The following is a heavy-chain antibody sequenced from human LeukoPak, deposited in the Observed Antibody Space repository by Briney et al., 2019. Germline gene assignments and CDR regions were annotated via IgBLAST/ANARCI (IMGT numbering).Heavy chain of an antibody. V-gene: IGHV4-34*01. Sequence: SETLSLTCAVYGGSFSGYYWSWIRQPPGKGPEWIGEINHSGSTNYNPSLKSRVTISVDTSKNQFSLKLSSVTAADTAVYYCASNSGYDYYFDYWGQGTLVTVSS. CDR3: ASNSGYDYYFDY. D-gene: IGHD5-12*01. CDR2: INHSGST. CDR1: GGSFSGYY. J-gene: IGHJ4*02.